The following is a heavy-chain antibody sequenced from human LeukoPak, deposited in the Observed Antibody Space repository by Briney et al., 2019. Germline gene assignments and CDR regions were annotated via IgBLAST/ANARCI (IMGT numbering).Heavy chain of an antibody. CDR2: IYSSGST. V-gene: IGHV4-61*01. CDR1: GYSISSGYY. D-gene: IGHD5-12*01. Sequence: PSETLSLTCTVSGYSISSGYYWGWIRQPPGKGLEWIGYIYSSGSTNYNPSLKSRVTISVDTSKNQFSLKLGSVTAADTAVYYCARVGGYGGATDYWGQGTPVTVSS. CDR3: ARVGGYGGATDY. J-gene: IGHJ4*02.